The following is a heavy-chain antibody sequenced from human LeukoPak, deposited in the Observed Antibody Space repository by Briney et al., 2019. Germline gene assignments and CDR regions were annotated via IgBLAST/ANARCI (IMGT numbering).Heavy chain of an antibody. D-gene: IGHD3-10*01. J-gene: IGHJ4*02. CDR1: GFTFSRYA. V-gene: IGHV3-23*01. CDR3: AKGAYYHGSGRYFDY. Sequence: GESLRLSCAASGFTFSRYAMNWVRQAPGKGLEWVSAISGSGGATYYADSVKGRFTMSRDNSKNTLYLQMNSLRAEDTAVYYCAKGAYYHGSGRYFDYWGQGTLVTVSS. CDR2: ISGSGGAT.